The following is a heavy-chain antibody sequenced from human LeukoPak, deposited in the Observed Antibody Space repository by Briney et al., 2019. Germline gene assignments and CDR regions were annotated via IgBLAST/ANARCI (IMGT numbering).Heavy chain of an antibody. CDR2: INHSGST. D-gene: IGHD3-22*01. Sequence: PSETLSLTCAVYGGSLSGYYWSWIRQPPGKGLEWIGEINHSGSTNYNPSLKSRVTISVDTPKNQFSLKLSSVTAADTAVYYCARGNSDPHYYDSSGQLAPDWGQGTLVTVSS. J-gene: IGHJ4*02. CDR1: GGSLSGYY. CDR3: ARGNSDPHYYDSSGQLAPD. V-gene: IGHV4-34*01.